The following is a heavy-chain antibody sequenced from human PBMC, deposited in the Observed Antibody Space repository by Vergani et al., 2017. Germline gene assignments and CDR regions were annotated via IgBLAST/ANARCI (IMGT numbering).Heavy chain of an antibody. V-gene: IGHV3-13*01. J-gene: IGHJ4*02. CDR3: ARRDSSSPALDY. Sequence: EVQLVESGGGLVQPGGSLRLSCAASGFTFSTYDMHWGRHATGKGLEWVSAIGTAGDTYYPGSVKGRFTISRENAKNSLYLQMNGLRAGDTAVYYCARRDSSSPALDYWGQGTRVTVSS. CDR1: GFTFSTYD. D-gene: IGHD6-6*01. CDR2: IGTAGDT.